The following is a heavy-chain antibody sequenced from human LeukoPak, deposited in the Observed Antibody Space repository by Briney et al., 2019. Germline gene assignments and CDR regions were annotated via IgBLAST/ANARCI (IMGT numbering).Heavy chain of an antibody. J-gene: IGHJ4*02. CDR3: VGGYHSFDL. Sequence: PGRSLRLSCAASGFIFSDHYMDWVRQAPGKGLEWVGRSTNKATSYTTKYAASVQGRFTISRDESKSSLFLQMNSLKAEDTAVYYCVGGYHSFDLWGQGTLVTVSS. V-gene: IGHV3-72*01. CDR1: GFIFSDHY. CDR2: STNKATSYTT. D-gene: IGHD2-2*01.